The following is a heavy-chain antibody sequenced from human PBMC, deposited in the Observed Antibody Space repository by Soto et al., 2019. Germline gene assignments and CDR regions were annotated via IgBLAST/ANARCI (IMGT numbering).Heavy chain of an antibody. J-gene: IGHJ6*02. D-gene: IGHD5-12*01. CDR2: IDPSDSYT. Sequence: PGESLKISCKGSGYSFTSYWISWVRQTPGKGLEWMGRIDPSDSYTNYSPSFQGHVTISADKSISTAYLQWSSLKASDTAMYYCARRHIVATNGDSGYYGMDVWGQGTTVTVSS. CDR1: GYSFTSYW. V-gene: IGHV5-10-1*01. CDR3: ARRHIVATNGDSGYYGMDV.